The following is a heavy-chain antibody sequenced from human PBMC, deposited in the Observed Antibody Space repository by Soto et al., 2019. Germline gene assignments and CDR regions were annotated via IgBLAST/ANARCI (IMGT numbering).Heavy chain of an antibody. CDR1: GFTFSSYA. J-gene: IGHJ4*02. CDR3: AKDESVGEYYYDSSGYYDY. Sequence: GGSLRLSCAASGFTFSSYAMSWVRQAPGKGLEWVSAISGSGGSTYYADSVKGRFTISRDNSKNTLYLQMNSLRAEDTAVYYCAKDESVGEYYYDSSGYYDYWGQGTLVTVSS. CDR2: ISGSGGST. D-gene: IGHD3-22*01. V-gene: IGHV3-23*01.